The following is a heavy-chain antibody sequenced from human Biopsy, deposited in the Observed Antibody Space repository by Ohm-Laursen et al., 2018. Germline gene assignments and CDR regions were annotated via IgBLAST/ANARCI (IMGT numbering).Heavy chain of an antibody. CDR3: AKDKGAFNFYYYGMDV. CDR2: ISYDGSKT. V-gene: IGHV3-30*18. D-gene: IGHD3-16*01. CDR1: GFTFSNSG. Sequence: SLRLSCAASGFTFSNSGMHWVRQAPGKGLEWVAAISYDGSKTDYGDSVKGRLNISRDNSKNTLDLQMSSLGVEDTAVYFCAKDKGAFNFYYYGMDVWGQGTTVTVSS. J-gene: IGHJ6*02.